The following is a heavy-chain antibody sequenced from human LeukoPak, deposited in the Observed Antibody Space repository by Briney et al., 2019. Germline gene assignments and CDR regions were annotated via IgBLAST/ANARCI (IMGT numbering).Heavy chain of an antibody. CDR1: GFTFSNYY. CDR2: IKRDGIEK. V-gene: IGHV3-7*03. J-gene: IGHJ4*02. Sequence: GGSLRLSCAASGFTFSNYYMSWVRQAPGKGLEWVANIKRDGIEKHYVDSVKGRFTISRDNAKNSLYLQMNSLRAEDTAVYYCARDDRGIDYWGQGTLVTVSS. CDR3: ARDDRGIDY.